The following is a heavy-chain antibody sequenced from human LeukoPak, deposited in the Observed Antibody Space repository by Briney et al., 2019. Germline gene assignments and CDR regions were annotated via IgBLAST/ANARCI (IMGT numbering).Heavy chain of an antibody. Sequence: PGGSLRLSCAASGFTFSSYAMSWVRQAPGKGLEWVSAISGSGGSTYYADSVKGRFTISRDNSKNTLYLQMNSLRAEGTAVYYCLSANWDRSVAFDIWGQGTMVTVSS. CDR1: GFTFSSYA. CDR3: LSANWDRSVAFDI. J-gene: IGHJ3*02. D-gene: IGHD7-27*01. CDR2: ISGSGGST. V-gene: IGHV3-23*01.